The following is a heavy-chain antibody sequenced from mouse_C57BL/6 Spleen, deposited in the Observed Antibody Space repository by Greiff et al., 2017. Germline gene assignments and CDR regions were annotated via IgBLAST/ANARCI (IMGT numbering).Heavy chain of an antibody. V-gene: IGHV5-17*01. CDR3: ARLRASY. Sequence: EVQVVESGGGLVKPGGSLKLSCASSGFTFSDYALPWVRHAPEKGLSWVAYISSGSSTIYYADTVKGRFTISRDNAKNTLFLQMTSLRSEDTAMYYCARLRASYWGQGTTLTVSS. D-gene: IGHD3-3*01. J-gene: IGHJ2*01. CDR1: GFTFSDYA. CDR2: ISSGSSTI.